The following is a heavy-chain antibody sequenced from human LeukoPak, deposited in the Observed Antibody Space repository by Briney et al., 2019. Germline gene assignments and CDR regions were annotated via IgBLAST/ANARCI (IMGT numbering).Heavy chain of an antibody. J-gene: IGHJ4*02. V-gene: IGHV1-69*06. CDR2: IIPIFGTP. CDR3: ARDSYDGDYINY. D-gene: IGHD4-17*01. Sequence: VASVKVSCKASGGTFSSYAISWVRQTPGQGREWMGMIIPIFGTPNYAQKLQGRVTITADKSTSIAYMELSSLRYEDTAVYYCARDSYDGDYINYWGQGTLVTVSS. CDR1: GGTFSSYA.